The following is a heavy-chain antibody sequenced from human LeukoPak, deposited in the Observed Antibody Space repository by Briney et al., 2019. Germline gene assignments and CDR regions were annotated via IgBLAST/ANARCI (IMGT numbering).Heavy chain of an antibody. CDR3: ARGLSVFRVDY. V-gene: IGHV4-34*01. J-gene: IGHJ4*02. Sequence: SETLSLTCAVYGGSFSGYYWSWIRQPPGKGLEWIGEINHSGSTNYNPSLKSRVTISVDTSNNQFSLKLSSVTAADTAVYYCARGLSVFRVDYWGQGTLVTVSS. D-gene: IGHD3-10*01. CDR1: GGSFSGYY. CDR2: INHSGST.